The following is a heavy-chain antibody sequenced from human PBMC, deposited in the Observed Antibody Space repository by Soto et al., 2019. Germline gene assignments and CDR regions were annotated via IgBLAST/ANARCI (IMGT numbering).Heavy chain of an antibody. D-gene: IGHD2-8*01. J-gene: IGHJ4*01. V-gene: IGHV3-33*01. CDR3: ARAFCTNGVCYYFFDY. CDR1: GFTFGTYA. Sequence: GGSLRLSCAASGFTFGTYAMRWVRQAPGKGLEWVAVIYYDGSNRYYGDAVKGRFTISRDNSKSTLYLQMSSLRAEDTAVYYSARAFCTNGVCYYFFDYWGHGTLVTVSS. CDR2: IYYDGSNR.